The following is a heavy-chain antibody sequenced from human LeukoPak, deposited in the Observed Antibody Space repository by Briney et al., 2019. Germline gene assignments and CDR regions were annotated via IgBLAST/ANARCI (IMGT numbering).Heavy chain of an antibody. CDR2: ISYDGSNK. Sequence: GGSLRLSCAASGFTFSSYAMRWVRQAPGKGLEWVAVISYDGSNKYYADSVKGRFTISRDNSKNTLYLQMNSLRAEDTAVYYCARGAYSIAARPGAFDIWGQGTMVTVSS. CDR3: ARGAYSIAARPGAFDI. D-gene: IGHD6-6*01. V-gene: IGHV3-30*01. J-gene: IGHJ3*02. CDR1: GFTFSSYA.